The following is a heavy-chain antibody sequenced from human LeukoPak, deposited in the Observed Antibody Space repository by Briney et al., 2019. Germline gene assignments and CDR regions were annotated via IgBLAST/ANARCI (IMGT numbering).Heavy chain of an antibody. CDR1: GGSISSGSYY. J-gene: IGHJ6*03. V-gene: IGHV4-61*02. CDR3: ARDDPYYYYYMDV. CDR2: ISTSGST. Sequence: KSSETLSLTCTVSGGSISSGSYYWSWIRQPAGKGLEWIGRISTSGSTDYNPSLKSRLTISVATSKNQFSLKLSSVTAADTAVYYCARDDPYYYYYMDVWGEGTTVTVSS.